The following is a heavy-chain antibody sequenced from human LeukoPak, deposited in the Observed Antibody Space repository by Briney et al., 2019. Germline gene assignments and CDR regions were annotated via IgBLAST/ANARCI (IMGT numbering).Heavy chain of an antibody. CDR2: ISASGYNT. J-gene: IGHJ6*03. CDR3: AKGAEEGVVITSVYYYYMDV. Sequence: GGSLRLSCAPSGFTFDTYGFNWVRQAPGKGLEWVSTISASGYNTYYADSVQGRFTISRDNSKDTLYLQMSSLRVEDTAVYYCAKGAEEGVVITSVYYYYMDVWGKGTTVTISS. D-gene: IGHD3-22*01. V-gene: IGHV3-23*01. CDR1: GFTFDTYG.